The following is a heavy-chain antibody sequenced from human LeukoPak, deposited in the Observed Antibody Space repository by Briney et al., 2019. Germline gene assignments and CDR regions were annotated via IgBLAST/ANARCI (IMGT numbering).Heavy chain of an antibody. CDR1: GFTFSSYG. CDR2: ISYDGSNK. Sequence: GSLRLSCAASGFTFSSYGMHWVRQAPGKGLEWVAVISYDGSNKYYADSVKGRFTISRDNSKNTLYLQMNSLKTEDTAVYYCTTEFGVITTCYFDYWGQGTLVTVSS. J-gene: IGHJ4*02. CDR3: TTEFGVITTCYFDY. D-gene: IGHD3-22*01. V-gene: IGHV3-30*03.